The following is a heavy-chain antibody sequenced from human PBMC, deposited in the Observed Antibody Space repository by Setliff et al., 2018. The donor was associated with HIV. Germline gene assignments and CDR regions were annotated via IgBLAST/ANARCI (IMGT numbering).Heavy chain of an antibody. CDR3: ARVPLSSPSRPGGYFDY. V-gene: IGHV4-4*07. J-gene: IGHJ4*02. CDR1: GGSISSYY. CDR2: IYTSGST. Sequence: SETLSLTCTVSGGSISSYYWNWIRQPAGKGLEWIGRIYTSGSTNYNPSLKSRVTMSVDTSKNQFSLKLNSVTAAGTAVYYCARVPLSSPSRPGGYFDYWGQGTLVTVSS. D-gene: IGHD3-16*01.